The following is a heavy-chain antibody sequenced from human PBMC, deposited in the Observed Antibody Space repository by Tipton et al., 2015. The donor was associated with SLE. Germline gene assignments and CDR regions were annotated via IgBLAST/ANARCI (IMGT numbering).Heavy chain of an antibody. J-gene: IGHJ4*02. CDR3: ASKISLTTDN. CDR1: GASISSSGYS. CDR2: LYYSGNT. Sequence: TCTVSGASISSSGYSWGWIRQPPGKGLEWIGCLYYSGNTYYNPSLKSRVTISADTSKNQLSLRLSSVTAADSAVYYCASKISLTTDNWGQGALVTVSS. D-gene: IGHD1-1*01. V-gene: IGHV4-39*07.